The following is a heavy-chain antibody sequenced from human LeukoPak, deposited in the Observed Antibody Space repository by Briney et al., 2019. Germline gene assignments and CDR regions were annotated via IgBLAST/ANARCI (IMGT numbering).Heavy chain of an antibody. V-gene: IGHV3-23*01. CDR3: AIQAGGYYQPLDF. Sequence: GGSLRLSCAASGFTFSTYAMSWVRQAPGKGLEWVSTISRSGDSTYYADSVRGRFTISRDISKSTLYLEMSSLRAEDTAVYYCAIQAGGYYQPLDFWGQGTLVTVS. CDR2: ISRSGDST. D-gene: IGHD3-22*01. CDR1: GFTFSTYA. J-gene: IGHJ4*02.